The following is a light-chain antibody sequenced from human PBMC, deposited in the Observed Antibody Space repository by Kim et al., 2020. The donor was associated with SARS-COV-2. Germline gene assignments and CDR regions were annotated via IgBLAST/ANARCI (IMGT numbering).Light chain of an antibody. V-gene: IGKV3-11*01. J-gene: IGKJ4*01. CDR3: QQHATWPPALT. CDR1: QRINID. CDR2: EAS. Sequence: GERDARAGRDSQRINIDVAWYQQKPGRAPRLRIYEASKRVSGVPARFSGSGYGIDFALTINGLEPEDFAVYYCQQHATWPPALTFGGGTKVDIK.